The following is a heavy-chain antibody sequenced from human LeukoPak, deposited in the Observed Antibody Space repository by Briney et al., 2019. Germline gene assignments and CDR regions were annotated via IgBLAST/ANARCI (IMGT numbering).Heavy chain of an antibody. D-gene: IGHD3-22*01. CDR1: GYSFRSYA. V-gene: IGHV3-20*04. J-gene: IGHJ4*02. CDR3: AREIFYDSIGYYQDY. Sequence: GGSLRLSCAASGYSFRSYAMSWVRQAPGKGLEWVSGINWSGGSTGYADSVKGRFTISRDNAKNSLYLQMNSLRAEDTALYYCAREIFYDSIGYYQDYWGQGTLVTVSS. CDR2: INWSGGST.